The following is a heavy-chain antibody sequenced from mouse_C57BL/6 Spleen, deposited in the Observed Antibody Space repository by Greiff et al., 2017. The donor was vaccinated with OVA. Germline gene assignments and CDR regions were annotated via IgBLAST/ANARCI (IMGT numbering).Heavy chain of an antibody. D-gene: IGHD2-4*01. CDR1: GYSITSGYD. Sequence: VQLQQSGPGMVKPSQSLSLTCTVTGYSITSGYDWHWIRHFPGNKLEWMGYISYSGSTNYNPSLKSRISITHDTSKNHFFLKLNSVTTEDTATYYCARGGFIYYDYDGFAYWGQGTLVTVSA. CDR2: ISYSGST. CDR3: ARGGFIYYDYDGFAY. J-gene: IGHJ3*01. V-gene: IGHV3-1*01.